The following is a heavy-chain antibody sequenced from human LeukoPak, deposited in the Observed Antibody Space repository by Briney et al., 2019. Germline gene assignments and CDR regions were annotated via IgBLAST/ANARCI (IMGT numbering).Heavy chain of an antibody. D-gene: IGHD1-26*01. CDR2: ISSSSSTI. CDR1: GFTFSSYS. CDR3: ARDEWELPLDY. Sequence: GGPLRLSCAASGFTFSSYSMNWVRQAPGKGLEWVSYISSSSSTIYYADSVKGRFTISRDNAKNSLYLQMNSLRAEDTAVYYCARDEWELPLDYWGQGTLVTVSS. V-gene: IGHV3-48*01. J-gene: IGHJ4*02.